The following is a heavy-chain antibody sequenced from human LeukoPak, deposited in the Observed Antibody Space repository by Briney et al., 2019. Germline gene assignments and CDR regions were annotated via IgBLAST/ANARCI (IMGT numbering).Heavy chain of an antibody. Sequence: SETLSLTCAVYGGSFSGYYWSWIRQPPGKGLEWIGEINHSGSTNYNPSLKSRVTISVDTSKNQFSLKLSSVTAADTAVYYCARHESRGIVVVPAAMASAAHAPNWFDPWGQGTLVTVSS. J-gene: IGHJ5*02. D-gene: IGHD2-2*01. CDR2: INHSGST. CDR3: ARHESRGIVVVPAAMASAAHAPNWFDP. V-gene: IGHV4-34*01. CDR1: GGSFSGYY.